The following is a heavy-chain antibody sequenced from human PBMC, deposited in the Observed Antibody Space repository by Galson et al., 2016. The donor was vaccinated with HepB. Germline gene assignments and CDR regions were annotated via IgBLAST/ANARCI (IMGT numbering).Heavy chain of an antibody. J-gene: IGHJ4*02. CDR3: ARRRWERGVDVEF. V-gene: IGHV3-23*01. D-gene: IGHD1-26*01. CDR2: ISDSGGST. Sequence: SLRLSCAASGFPFSSYDMSWVRQAPGKGLEWVSTISDSGGSTYYADSVKGRFTISRDNSKNMLYVEMNSLRAEDTALYYCARRRWERGVDVEFWGQGTLVTVSS. CDR1: GFPFSSYD.